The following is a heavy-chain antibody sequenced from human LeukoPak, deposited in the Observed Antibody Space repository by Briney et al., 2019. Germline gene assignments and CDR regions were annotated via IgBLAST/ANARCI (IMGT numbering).Heavy chain of an antibody. V-gene: IGHV3-30*02. Sequence: GGSLRLSCAASGFTFSSYGMHWVRQAPGKGLEWVAFIRYDGSNKYYADSVKGRFTVSRDNSKNTLYLQMNSLRTEDTAVYYCAKVEPGYSSSSFYDYWGQGTLVTVSS. CDR1: GFTFSSYG. CDR3: AKVEPGYSSSSFYDY. J-gene: IGHJ4*02. CDR2: IRYDGSNK. D-gene: IGHD6-6*01.